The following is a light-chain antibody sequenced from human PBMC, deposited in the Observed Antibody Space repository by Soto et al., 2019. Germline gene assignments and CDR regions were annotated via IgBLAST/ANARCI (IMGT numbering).Light chain of an antibody. Sequence: EIVLTQSPGTLSLSPGLRATLSCRARQRVSSINLAWYQQKPGQAPRLLIYGASSRATGMSTRFSGSGSGIDFTLTISMLEPDDFAVYCCQQYGSTAFTFGPGDKLDIK. CDR1: QRVSSIN. CDR2: GAS. V-gene: IGKV3-20*01. J-gene: IGKJ3*01. CDR3: QQYGSTAFT.